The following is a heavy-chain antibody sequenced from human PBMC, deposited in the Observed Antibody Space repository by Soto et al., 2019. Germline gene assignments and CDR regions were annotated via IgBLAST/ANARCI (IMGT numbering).Heavy chain of an antibody. J-gene: IGHJ5*02. V-gene: IGHV1-69*01. Sequence: QVQLVQSGAEVKKPGSSVKVSCKASADTFNSYSLSWLRQAPGQRLEWMGGITPVFGTADYAQSFEDRLTITADDSTSTVYMELSSLRSDDTAVYYCARSLEVTTVTKWFDPWGQGALVTVSS. CDR3: ARSLEVTTVTKWFDP. CDR2: ITPVFGTA. D-gene: IGHD4-17*01. CDR1: ADTFNSYS.